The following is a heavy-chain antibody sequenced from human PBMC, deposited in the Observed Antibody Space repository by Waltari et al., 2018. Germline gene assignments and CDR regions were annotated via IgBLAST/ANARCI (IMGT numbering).Heavy chain of an antibody. CDR2: FSYGGRT. D-gene: IGHD6-6*01. V-gene: IGHV4-39*02. Sequence: QLQLQESGPGLVKPSETLSLICTVSGGSISSSGYYWGWIRQPPGKGLEWIGSFSYGGRTYYNPSLKGRVTISADTSKSQFSLKLSSVTAADTAVYYCTRDHLWEHGTSSGDYWGQGTLVTVSS. J-gene: IGHJ4*02. CDR1: GGSISSSGYY. CDR3: TRDHLWEHGTSSGDY.